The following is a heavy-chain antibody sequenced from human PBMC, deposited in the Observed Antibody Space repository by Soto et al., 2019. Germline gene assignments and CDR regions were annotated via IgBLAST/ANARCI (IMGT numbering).Heavy chain of an antibody. J-gene: IGHJ5*02. CDR2: IIPIFGTA. D-gene: IGHD3-22*01. V-gene: IGHV1-69*01. CDR1: GGTFSSYA. CDR3: AREERCSSGYYKTRGNWFDP. Sequence: QVQLVQSGAEVKKPGSSVKVSCKASGGTFSSYAISWVRQAPGQGLEWMGGIIPIFGTANYAQKFQGRVTITADESTSTAYMELSSLRSEDTAVYYCAREERCSSGYYKTRGNWFDPWGQGTLVTVSS.